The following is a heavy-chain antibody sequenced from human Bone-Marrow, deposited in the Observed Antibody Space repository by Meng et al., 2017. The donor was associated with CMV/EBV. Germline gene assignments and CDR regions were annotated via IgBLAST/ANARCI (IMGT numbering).Heavy chain of an antibody. Sequence: SETLSLTCTVSGGSISSSSYYWGWIRQPPGKGLEWIGSIYYSGSTYYNPSLKSRVTISVDTSKNQFSLKLSSVTAADTAGYYCSELDFDYWGQGTLVTVSS. CDR1: GGSISSSSYY. CDR2: IYYSGST. D-gene: IGHD1-1*01. CDR3: SELDFDY. V-gene: IGHV4-39*07. J-gene: IGHJ4*02.